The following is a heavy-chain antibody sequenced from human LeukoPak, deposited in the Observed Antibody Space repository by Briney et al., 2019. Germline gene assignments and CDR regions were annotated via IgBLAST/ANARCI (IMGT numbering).Heavy chain of an antibody. CDR3: ARLTDYGGNSGPDAFDI. Sequence: SETLSLTCAVYGGSFSGYYWSWIRQPPGKGLEWIGEINHSGGTNYNPSLKSRVTISVDTSKNQFSLKLSSVTAADTAVYYCARLTDYGGNSGPDAFDIWGQGAMVTVSS. J-gene: IGHJ3*02. D-gene: IGHD4-23*01. V-gene: IGHV4-34*01. CDR2: INHSGGT. CDR1: GGSFSGYY.